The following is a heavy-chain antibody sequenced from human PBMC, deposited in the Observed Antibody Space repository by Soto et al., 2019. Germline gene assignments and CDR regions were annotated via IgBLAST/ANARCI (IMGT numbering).Heavy chain of an antibody. CDR1: GFTFRSYA. CDR2: ISGSGGST. D-gene: IGHD6-19*01. V-gene: IGHV3-23*01. J-gene: IGHJ5*02. CDR3: AKFRHSSGWVNWFDP. Sequence: DVQLLESGGGLVQPGGSLRLSCAASGFTFRSYAISWVRQAPGKGLEWVSAISGSGGSTYYADSVKGRFTISRDNSKNTLYLQMNSLRAEDTAVYYCAKFRHSSGWVNWFDPWGQGTLVTVSS.